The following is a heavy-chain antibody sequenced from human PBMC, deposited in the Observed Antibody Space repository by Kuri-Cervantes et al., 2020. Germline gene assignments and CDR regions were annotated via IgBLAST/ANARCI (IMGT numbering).Heavy chain of an antibody. Sequence: GESLKISCAASGFTFSSYGMHWVRQAPGKGLEWVAFIRYDGSNKYYADSVKGRFTISRDNAKNSLYLQMNSLRAEDTALYYCAKASPPGRRALEYFQHWGQGTLVTVSS. CDR2: IRYDGSNK. CDR1: GFTFSSYG. J-gene: IGHJ1*01. CDR3: AKASPPGRRALEYFQH. V-gene: IGHV3-30*02.